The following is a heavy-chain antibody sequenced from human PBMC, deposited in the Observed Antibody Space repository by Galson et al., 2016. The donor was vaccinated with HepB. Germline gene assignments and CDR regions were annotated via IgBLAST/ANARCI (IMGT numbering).Heavy chain of an antibody. CDR2: ISGSGLGT. D-gene: IGHD3-22*01. J-gene: IGHJ6*04. Sequence: SLRLSCAASGFTFSDYAMSWVRQAPGKGLEWVSAISGSGLGTQYADAVWGRVTISRDNSENTLYLQMSRLRAEDTAVYFCAKERPARAQGLSMNYYGMDVWGKGTTVTVSS. CDR3: AKERPARAQGLSMNYYGMDV. V-gene: IGHV3-23*01. CDR1: GFTFSDYA.